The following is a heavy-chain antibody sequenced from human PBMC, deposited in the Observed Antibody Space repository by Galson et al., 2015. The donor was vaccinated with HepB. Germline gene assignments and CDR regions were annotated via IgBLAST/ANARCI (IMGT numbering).Heavy chain of an antibody. J-gene: IGHJ6*02. CDR3: ARDRATSSFPFYYYGMDV. CDR2: INPNSGGT. Sequence: SVKVSCKASGYSFTGYYIHWVRQAPGQGLEWMGWINPNSGGTNSEYKFQGRLTMTRDTSINTAYMDLSSLRSDDTAVYYCARDRATSSFPFYYYGMDVWGQGTTVTVSS. V-gene: IGHV1-2*02. CDR1: GYSFTGYY. D-gene: IGHD2-2*01.